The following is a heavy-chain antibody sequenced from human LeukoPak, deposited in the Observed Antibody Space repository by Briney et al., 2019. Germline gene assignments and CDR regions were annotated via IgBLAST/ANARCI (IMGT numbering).Heavy chain of an antibody. Sequence: GGSLRLSCAASGFTVSSNYMSWVRRAPGKGLEWVSVIYSGGSTYYADSVKGRFTISRDNSKNTLYLQMNSLRAEDTAVYYCARDLGYYGSENWGQGTLVTVSS. CDR2: IYSGGST. CDR1: GFTVSSNY. V-gene: IGHV3-66*01. D-gene: IGHD3-10*01. CDR3: ARDLGYYGSEN. J-gene: IGHJ4*02.